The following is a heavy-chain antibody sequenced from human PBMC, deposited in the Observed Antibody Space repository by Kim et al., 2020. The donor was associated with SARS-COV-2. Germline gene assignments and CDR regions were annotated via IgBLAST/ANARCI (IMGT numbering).Heavy chain of an antibody. Sequence: YGSSVKGRFTVSRDNAQNTLCLQRGSLRPDDTGVYCCATGSLWRNAFYFDYWGQGTLVTVSS. V-gene: IGHV3-64*01. J-gene: IGHJ4*02. CDR3: ATGSLWRNAFYFDY. D-gene: IGHD3-3*01.